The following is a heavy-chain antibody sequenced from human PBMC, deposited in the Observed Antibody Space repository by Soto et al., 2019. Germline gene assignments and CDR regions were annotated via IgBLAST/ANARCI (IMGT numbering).Heavy chain of an antibody. V-gene: IGHV3-9*01. J-gene: IGHJ3*02. Sequence: PGGSLRLSCAASGFTFDDYAMHWVRQAPGKGLEWVSGISWNSGSIGYADSVKGRFTISRDNAKNSLYLQMNSLRAEDTALYYCAKDESTAVAGHSPYAFDSWGQGTMVTVSS. CDR3: AKDESTAVAGHSPYAFDS. CDR2: ISWNSGSI. CDR1: GFTFDDYA. D-gene: IGHD6-19*01.